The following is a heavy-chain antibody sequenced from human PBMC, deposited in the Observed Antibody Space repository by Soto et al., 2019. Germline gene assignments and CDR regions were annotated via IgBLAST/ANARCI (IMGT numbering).Heavy chain of an antibody. CDR2: INPNSGGT. CDR1: GYTFTGYY. Sequence: GASVEVSCKASGYTFTGYYMHWVLQAPGQGLEWMGWINPNSGGTNYAQKFQGWVTMTRDTSISTAYMELSRLRSDDTAVYYCARERIVGATTHYYYGMDVWGQGTTVTVSS. V-gene: IGHV1-2*04. D-gene: IGHD1-26*01. J-gene: IGHJ6*02. CDR3: ARERIVGATTHYYYGMDV.